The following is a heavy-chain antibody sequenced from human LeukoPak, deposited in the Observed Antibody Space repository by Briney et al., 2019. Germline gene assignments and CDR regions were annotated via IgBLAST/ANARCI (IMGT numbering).Heavy chain of an antibody. D-gene: IGHD3-16*02. CDR3: ARRIFGGVIVSPNDY. V-gene: IGHV1-2*02. Sequence: ASVKVSCKASGYTFTGYYMHWVRQAPGQGLEWMGWINPNSGGTNYAQKFQGRVTMTRDTSISTAYMELSRLRSDDTAVYYRARRIFGGVIVSPNDYWGQGTLVTVSS. J-gene: IGHJ4*02. CDR1: GYTFTGYY. CDR2: INPNSGGT.